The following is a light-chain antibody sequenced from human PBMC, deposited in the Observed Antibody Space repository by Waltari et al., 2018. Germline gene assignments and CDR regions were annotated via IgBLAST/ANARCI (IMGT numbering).Light chain of an antibody. CDR1: QSLLYNSNDKNY. V-gene: IGKV4-1*01. CDR3: QQYYRRRT. CDR2: CAS. J-gene: IGKJ1*01. Sequence: DIVMTQSPDFLAVSLGGRVTINCKSSQSLLYNSNDKNYLAWYQQKPGHPPKLLFYCASTRHSGVPDRFGGSGSATDFTLTISGLQAEDVAVYYWQQYYRRRTFCQGTRVEIK.